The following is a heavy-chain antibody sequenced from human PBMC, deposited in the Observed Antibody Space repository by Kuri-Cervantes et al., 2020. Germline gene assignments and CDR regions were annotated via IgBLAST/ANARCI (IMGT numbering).Heavy chain of an antibody. CDR3: ARRDIVVVVAASRAFAFDI. CDR2: ISYDGSNK. CDR1: GFTFSSYA. J-gene: IGHJ3*02. V-gene: IGHV3-30-3*01. Sequence: GESLKISCAASGFTFSSYAMHWVRQAPGKGLEWVAVISYDGSNKYYADSVKGRFTISRDNSKNSLYLQMNSLRAEDTAVYYCARRDIVVVVAASRAFAFDIWGQGTMVTVSS. D-gene: IGHD2-15*01.